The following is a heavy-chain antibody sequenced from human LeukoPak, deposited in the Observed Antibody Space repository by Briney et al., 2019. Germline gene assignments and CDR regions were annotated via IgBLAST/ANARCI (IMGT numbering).Heavy chain of an antibody. CDR1: GYTFTGYY. CDR2: INPNSGGT. CDR3: ARRFIAAAGKYYFDY. J-gene: IGHJ4*02. Sequence: GASVKVSCKXSGYTFTGYYMHWVRQAPGQGLERMGRINPNSGGTNYAQKFQGRVTMTRDTSISTAYMELSRLRSDDTAVYYCARRFIAAAGKYYFDYWGQGTLVTVSS. V-gene: IGHV1-2*02. D-gene: IGHD6-13*01.